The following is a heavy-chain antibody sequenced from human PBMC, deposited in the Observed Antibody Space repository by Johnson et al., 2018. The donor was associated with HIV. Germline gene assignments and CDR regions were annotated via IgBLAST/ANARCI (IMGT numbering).Heavy chain of an antibody. V-gene: IGHV3-30-3*01. CDR3: AREVYAHDAFDI. CDR2: ISYDGINK. D-gene: IGHD3-16*01. CDR1: GFTFNSYA. J-gene: IGHJ3*02. Sequence: QVQLVESGGGVVQPGRSLRLSCAATGFTFNSYAMHWVRQAPGKGLEWVAVISYDGINKYYADSVKGRFTISRDNSKKTLYLQMNSLRPEDTAVDYCAREVYAHDAFDIWGQGTMVTVSS.